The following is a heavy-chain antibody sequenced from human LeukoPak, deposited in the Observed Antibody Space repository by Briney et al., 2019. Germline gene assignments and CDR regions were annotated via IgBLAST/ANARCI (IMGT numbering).Heavy chain of an antibody. CDR1: GFTFSSYW. Sequence: GGSLRLSCAASGFTFSSYWMSWVRQAPGKGLEWVASIKQDGSEKYYVDSVKGRFTISRDNAKNSLYLQMNSLRAEDTAVYYCARDKRRVVDNYYYMDVWGKGTTVTVSS. V-gene: IGHV3-7*01. J-gene: IGHJ6*03. CDR3: ARDKRRVVDNYYYMDV. CDR2: IKQDGSEK. D-gene: IGHD2-15*01.